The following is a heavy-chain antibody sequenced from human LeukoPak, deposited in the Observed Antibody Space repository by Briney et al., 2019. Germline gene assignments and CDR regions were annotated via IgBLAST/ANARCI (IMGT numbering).Heavy chain of an antibody. CDR3: ARLLLQSESSMVAPVGAFDI. D-gene: IGHD2-15*01. J-gene: IGHJ3*02. V-gene: IGHV4-39*01. CDR1: GGSISRSSYY. CDR2: IYYSGST. Sequence: PSESLSLTCPVSGGSISRSSYYWGWIRQPPGKGLEWIGSIYYSGSTYYNPSLKRRVTISVDTSKNQFSLKLSSVTAAGTAVYYCARLLLQSESSMVAPVGAFDIWGQGTMVTVSS.